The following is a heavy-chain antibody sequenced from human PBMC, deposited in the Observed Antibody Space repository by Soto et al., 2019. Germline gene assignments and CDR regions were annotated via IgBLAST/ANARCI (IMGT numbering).Heavy chain of an antibody. J-gene: IGHJ4*02. CDR3: TKETFTGRSPFDY. CDR2: INSDGSST. D-gene: IGHD3-9*01. CDR1: GFIYSSYW. V-gene: IGHV3-74*01. Sequence: PGGSLRLSCVASGFIYSSYWMHWVRQAPGKGLVWVSRINSDGSSTGYADSVKGRFTISRDNAKNSLYLQMNSMGAEDTALYHCTKETFTGRSPFDYWGQGTVVTVSS.